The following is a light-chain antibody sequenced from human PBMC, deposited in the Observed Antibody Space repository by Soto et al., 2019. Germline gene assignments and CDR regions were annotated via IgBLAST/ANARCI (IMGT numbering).Light chain of an antibody. CDR3: YSSRSSSSTVYV. V-gene: IGLV2-14*03. CDR2: GVS. CDR1: SSDIGGSNY. J-gene: IGLJ1*01. Sequence: QSVLTQPASVSGSPGQSITISCAGTSSDIGGSNYVSWYQQHPGKAPKLMIYGVSNRPSGVSNRFSGSTSGNTASLTISGLQAEDEADYFCYSSRSSSSTVYVFGTGTKVTVL.